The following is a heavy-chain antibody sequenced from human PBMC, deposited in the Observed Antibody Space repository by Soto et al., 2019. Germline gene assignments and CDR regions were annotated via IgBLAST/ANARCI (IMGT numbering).Heavy chain of an antibody. CDR1: GFTFSSYA. J-gene: IGHJ4*02. Sequence: GGSLRLSCAASGFTFSSYAMSWVRQAPGKGLEWVSAISGSGGGTYYADSVKGRFTISRDNSKNTLYLQMNSLRAEDTAVYYCAKDPNLGAMITFGGVIVNYFDYWGQGTLVTVSS. CDR3: AKDPNLGAMITFGGVIVNYFDY. CDR2: ISGSGGGT. V-gene: IGHV3-23*01. D-gene: IGHD3-16*02.